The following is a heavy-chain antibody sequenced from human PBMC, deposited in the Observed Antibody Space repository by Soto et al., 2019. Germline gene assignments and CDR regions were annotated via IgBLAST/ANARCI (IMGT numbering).Heavy chain of an antibody. CDR2: SKTKTYNYVT. CDR3: VRDHNSFDF. Sequence: EVQLVESGGDLVQPGGSLRLSCKVSGFTFSDHYMDWVRQTPGKGLEWLGRSKTKTYNYVTDYAASVKGRFIISRDDSKNFLYLQMNRLNTEDTAVYYCVRDHNSFDFWGPGSLVTVSP. J-gene: IGHJ4*02. CDR1: GFTFSDHY. V-gene: IGHV3-72*01.